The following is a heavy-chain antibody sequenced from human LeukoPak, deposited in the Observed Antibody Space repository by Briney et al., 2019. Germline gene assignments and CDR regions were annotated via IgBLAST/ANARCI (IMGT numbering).Heavy chain of an antibody. CDR1: GFTFSSYA. Sequence: GGSLRLSCAASGFTFSSYAMSWVRQAPGKGLEWVSVIYSGGSTYYADSVKGRFTISRDNSKNTLYLQMNSLRAEDTAVYYCASFGSGYYSIWGQGTMVTVSS. CDR3: ASFGSGYYSI. V-gene: IGHV3-66*01. J-gene: IGHJ3*02. D-gene: IGHD3-22*01. CDR2: IYSGGST.